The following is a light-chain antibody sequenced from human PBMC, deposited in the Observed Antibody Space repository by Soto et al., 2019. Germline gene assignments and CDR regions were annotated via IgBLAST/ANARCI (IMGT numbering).Light chain of an antibody. V-gene: IGLV2-14*01. Sequence: QSLLTHPASVSGSPGQSITISCTGTSSDVGGYNYVSWYQQHPGKAPKLMVYDVSNRPSGVSNRFSGSKSGNTASLTISGLQAEDEADYYCSSYTSSSTQVFGTGTKVTVL. CDR3: SSYTSSSTQV. J-gene: IGLJ1*01. CDR1: SSDVGGYNY. CDR2: DVS.